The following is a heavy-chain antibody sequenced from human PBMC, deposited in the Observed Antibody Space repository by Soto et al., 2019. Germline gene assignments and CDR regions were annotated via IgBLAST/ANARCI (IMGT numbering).Heavy chain of an antibody. J-gene: IGHJ5*02. CDR2: ITTSGAAM. CDR1: GFPFSAYD. D-gene: IGHD7-27*01. Sequence: QVQLVESGGGLVKPGVSLRVSCTASGFPFSAYDMSWIRQAPGKGLEWVSYITTSGAAMYYADSVRGRFIVSRDNAKNSLYLLMNGLRAEDTAVYYCARNGGTFDHWGQGTLLTVSS. CDR3: ARNGGTFDH. V-gene: IGHV3-11*01.